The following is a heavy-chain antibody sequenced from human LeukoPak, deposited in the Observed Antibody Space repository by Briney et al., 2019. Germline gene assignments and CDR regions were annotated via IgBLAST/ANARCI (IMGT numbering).Heavy chain of an antibody. D-gene: IGHD6-19*01. CDR1: GFTFSSYS. V-gene: IGHV3-21*01. Sequence: GGSLRLSCAASGFTFSSYSMNWVHQAPGKGLEWVSSISSSSYIYYADSVKGRFTISRDNAKNSLYLQMNSLRAEDTAVYYCARMYSSGWSDPWGQGTLVTVSS. J-gene: IGHJ5*02. CDR2: ISSSSYI. CDR3: ARMYSSGWSDP.